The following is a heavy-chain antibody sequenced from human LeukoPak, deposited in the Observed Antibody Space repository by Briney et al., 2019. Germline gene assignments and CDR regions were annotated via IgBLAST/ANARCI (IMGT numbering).Heavy chain of an antibody. D-gene: IGHD1-26*01. CDR3: ARAAYSGSYSDY. Sequence: GGSLRLSYAASGFTFSSHVMHWVRQAPGKGLEYVSAISSNGDNTYYADSVKGRFITSRDNSKNTVYLQMGSLRAEDMAVYYCARAAYSGSYSDYWGQGTLVTVSS. J-gene: IGHJ4*02. V-gene: IGHV3-64*02. CDR1: GFTFSSHV. CDR2: ISSNGDNT.